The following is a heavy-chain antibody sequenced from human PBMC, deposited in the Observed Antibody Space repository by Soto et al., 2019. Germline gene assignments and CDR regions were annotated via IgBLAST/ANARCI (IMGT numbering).Heavy chain of an antibody. D-gene: IGHD3-16*02. J-gene: IGHJ4*02. CDR3: ARGDDGVIAD. CDR2: ISYDGSNK. Sequence: RLSCAASGFTFSSYAMHWVRQAPGKGLEWVAVISYDGSNKYYADSVKGRFTISRDNSKNTLYLQMNSRRAEDTAVYYCARGDDGVIADRGQGTLITVS. V-gene: IGHV3-30-3*01. CDR1: GFTFSSYA.